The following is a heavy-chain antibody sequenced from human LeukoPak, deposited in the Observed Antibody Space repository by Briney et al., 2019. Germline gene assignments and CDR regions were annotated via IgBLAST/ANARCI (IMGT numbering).Heavy chain of an antibody. CDR2: IKEDGSEK. CDR1: RYTFTTRW. CDR3: ARERRQVVTSRDAFDI. V-gene: IGHV3-7*03. Sequence: GGSLRLSCAAPRYTFTTRWMNWVRQAPGKGLEWVAIIKEDGSEKLYVDSVKGRFTISRDNAKNSLYLQMNSLRAEDTAVYYCARERRQVVTSRDAFDIWGQGTMVTVSS. D-gene: IGHD4-23*01. J-gene: IGHJ3*02.